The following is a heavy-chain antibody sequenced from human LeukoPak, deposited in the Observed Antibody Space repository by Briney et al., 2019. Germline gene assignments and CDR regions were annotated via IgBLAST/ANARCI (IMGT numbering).Heavy chain of an antibody. D-gene: IGHD2-21*01. V-gene: IGHV4-59*01. CDR2: IYYSGST. CDR3: ARASEFHWFDP. J-gene: IGHJ5*02. Sequence: SETLSLTCTVSGGSISSYYWSWIRQPPGKGLEWIGYIYYSGSTNCNPSLKGRVTISVDTSKNQFSQKLSSVTAADTAVYYCARASEFHWFDPWGQGTLVTVSS. CDR1: GGSISSYY.